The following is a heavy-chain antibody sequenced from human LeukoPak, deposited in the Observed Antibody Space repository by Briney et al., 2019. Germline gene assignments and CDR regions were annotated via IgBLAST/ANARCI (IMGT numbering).Heavy chain of an antibody. J-gene: IGHJ5*01. Sequence: GESLRLSCAASGFTFSSYWMNWLREAPGKGLEWVANVKQDGSEKYYVDSVKGRFTISRDNAKNSLYLQMNSLRAEDTAVYYCAKEGDYPILTYDSWGQGALVTVSS. V-gene: IGHV3-7*01. CDR3: AKEGDYPILTYDS. CDR1: GFTFSSYW. CDR2: VKQDGSEK. D-gene: IGHD4-17*01.